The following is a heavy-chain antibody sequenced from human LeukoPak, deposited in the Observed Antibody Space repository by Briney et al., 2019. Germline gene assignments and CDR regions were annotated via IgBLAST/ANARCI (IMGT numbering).Heavy chain of an antibody. Sequence: AGGSLRLSCEASGFTFRSHWMSWVRQAPGKGLEWVANIHQYGGEKYYVDSVRGRFSISRDNAKNSLYLEMNSLRAEDTAVYYCARGQGTVTTHWGQGTLVTVSS. V-gene: IGHV3-7*01. CDR1: GFTFRSHW. J-gene: IGHJ4*02. CDR3: ARGQGTVTTH. CDR2: IHQYGGEK. D-gene: IGHD4-17*01.